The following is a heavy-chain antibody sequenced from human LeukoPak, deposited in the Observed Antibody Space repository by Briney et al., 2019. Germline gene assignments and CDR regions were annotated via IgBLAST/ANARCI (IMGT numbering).Heavy chain of an antibody. CDR2: ISTSSTYI. J-gene: IGHJ4*02. CDR1: GFTFSSYS. CDR3: ARDPPFIIGTTFFDY. Sequence: PGGSLRLSCAASGFTFSSYSMNWDRQAPGKGLEWVSSISTSSTYIYYADSVKGRFTISRDNAKNSLYLKMNSLRAEDTAVYYCARDPPFIIGTTFFDYWGQGTLVTVSS. V-gene: IGHV3-21*01. D-gene: IGHD1-20*01.